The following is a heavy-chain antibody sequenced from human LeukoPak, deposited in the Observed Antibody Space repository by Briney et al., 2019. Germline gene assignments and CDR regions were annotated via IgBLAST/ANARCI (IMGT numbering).Heavy chain of an antibody. CDR1: GFTFDDYA. J-gene: IGHJ4*02. V-gene: IGHV3-9*01. D-gene: IGHD3-22*01. Sequence: GRSLRLSCAASGFTFDDYAMHWVRQAPGKGLEWVSGISWNSGSIGYADSVKGRFTIPRDNAKNSLYLQMNSLGAEDTALYYCAKDSDYDPYGVDYWGQGTLVTVSS. CDR3: AKDSDYDPYGVDY. CDR2: ISWNSGSI.